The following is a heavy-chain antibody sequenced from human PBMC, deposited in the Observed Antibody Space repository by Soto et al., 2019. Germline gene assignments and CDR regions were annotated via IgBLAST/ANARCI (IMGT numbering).Heavy chain of an antibody. CDR3: ERGRFRRTWFDP. Sequence: QVQLVQSGAAVKKPGASVKVSCKASGYTFTNYDIHWVRQATGQGLEWMGWMNHDSGNTGQSKQFQGRVTMTRDTSISTAYLEMSSLRSEDTAVYYCERGRFRRTWFDPWGQGTLVTVSS. CDR2: MNHDSGNT. CDR1: GYTFTNYD. V-gene: IGHV1-8*01. J-gene: IGHJ5*02. D-gene: IGHD3-16*01.